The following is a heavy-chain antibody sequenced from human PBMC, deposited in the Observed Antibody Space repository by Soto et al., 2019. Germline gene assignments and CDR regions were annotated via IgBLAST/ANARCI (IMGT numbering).Heavy chain of an antibody. V-gene: IGHV1-46*01. CDR2: INPSGGST. Sequence: ASVKVSCKASGYTFTSYYMHWVRQAPGQGLGWMGIINPSGGSTSYAQKFQGRVTMARDTSTSTVHMELSSLRSEDTAVYYCARDGYYGSGTEYNWFDPWGQGTLVTVSS. D-gene: IGHD3-10*01. J-gene: IGHJ5*02. CDR1: GYTFTSYY. CDR3: ARDGYYGSGTEYNWFDP.